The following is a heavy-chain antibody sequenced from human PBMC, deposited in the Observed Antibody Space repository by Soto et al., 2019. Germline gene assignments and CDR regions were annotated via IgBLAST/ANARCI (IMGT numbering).Heavy chain of an antibody. Sequence: ASVKVSCKASGYTFTSYYMHWVRQAPGQGLAWMGIINPSGGSTSYAQKFQGRVTMTRDTSTSTVYMELSSLRSEDTAVYYCARVSKVAGHFDYWGQGTLVTVSS. CDR3: ARVSKVAGHFDY. CDR2: INPSGGST. J-gene: IGHJ4*02. D-gene: IGHD6-19*01. V-gene: IGHV1-46*01. CDR1: GYTFTSYY.